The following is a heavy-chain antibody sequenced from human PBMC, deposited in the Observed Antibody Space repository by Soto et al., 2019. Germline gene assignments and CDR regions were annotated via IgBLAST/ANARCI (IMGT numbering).Heavy chain of an antibody. CDR1: GDSVSSNSAA. D-gene: IGHD2-21*01. J-gene: IGHJ6*02. CDR2: TYYRSKWYN. CDR3: ARSYSSTWMRYYYGMDV. Sequence: PSPTLSLPCAISGDSVSSNSAAWNWIRQSPSRGLEWLGRTYYRSKWYNDYAVSVKSRITINPDTSKNQFSLQLNSVTPEDTAVYYCARSYSSTWMRYYYGMDVWGQGTTVTVSS. V-gene: IGHV6-1*01.